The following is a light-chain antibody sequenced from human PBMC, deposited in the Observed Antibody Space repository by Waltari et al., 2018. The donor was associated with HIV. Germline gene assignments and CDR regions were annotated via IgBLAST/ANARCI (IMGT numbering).Light chain of an antibody. CDR3: SSFTDNRAVI. Sequence: QSVLTQPAAVSGSPGQSIAVSCTGTSSDVGGYDYVSWYQQHPDKAPKLLIYEVRSRPSVVSDRFAGSKSGNTASLTISGLQPEDEADYYCSSFTDNRAVIFGGETKLTVL. V-gene: IGLV2-14*03. J-gene: IGLJ2*01. CDR1: SSDVGGYDY. CDR2: EVR.